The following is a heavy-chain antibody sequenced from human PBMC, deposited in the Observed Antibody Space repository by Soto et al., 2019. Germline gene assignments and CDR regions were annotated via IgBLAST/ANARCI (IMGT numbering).Heavy chain of an antibody. J-gene: IGHJ3*01. CDR3: ARAPNYYDSSGHAFDP. CDR1: GYTFTSYA. V-gene: IGHV1-3*01. CDR2: VNAVNGNT. Sequence: GPPVKVSCTASGYTFTSYAMHWVRQAPGQRLELMGWVNAVNGNTRYSQKFQGRVTITRDTSASTVYMELSSLRSEDTAVYYCARAPNYYDSSGHAFDPWGQGTMGTVSS. D-gene: IGHD3-22*01.